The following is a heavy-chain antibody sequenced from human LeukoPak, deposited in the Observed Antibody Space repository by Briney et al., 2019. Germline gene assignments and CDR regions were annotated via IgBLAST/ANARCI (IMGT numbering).Heavy chain of an antibody. CDR2: IYTSGTT. J-gene: IGHJ4*01. D-gene: IGHD3-10*01. CDR3: ARGTGSLFY. Sequence: SETLSFTCTVSGVSIRSGSYYWSWIRQPAGKGLEWIGRIYTSGTTNYNPSLKGRVTISIETSKSQFSLNLNSVTAADTAVYYCARGTGSLFYWGHGILVTVSS. V-gene: IGHV4-61*02. CDR1: GVSIRSGSYY.